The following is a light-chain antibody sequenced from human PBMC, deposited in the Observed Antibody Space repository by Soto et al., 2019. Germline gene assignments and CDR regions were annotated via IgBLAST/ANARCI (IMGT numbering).Light chain of an antibody. V-gene: IGKV1-8*01. CDR1: QSISSY. CDR3: QQYHTYPPT. Sequence: AIRMTQSPSSFSASTGDRVTITCRANQSISSYLAWYQQKPGKAPKLLISAASTLQSGVPSRFSGSGSGTDFTPTLRLPPPENFHNYHCQQYHTYPPTFGQGTKVEIK. J-gene: IGKJ1*01. CDR2: AAS.